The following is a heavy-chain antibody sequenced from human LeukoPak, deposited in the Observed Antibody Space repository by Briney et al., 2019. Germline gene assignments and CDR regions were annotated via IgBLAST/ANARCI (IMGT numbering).Heavy chain of an antibody. J-gene: IGHJ4*02. CDR2: VNHSGST. CDR1: GGSFSGYY. CDR3: ARDRSYYYDSSGSLGY. D-gene: IGHD3-22*01. V-gene: IGHV4-34*01. Sequence: PSETLSLTCAVYGGSFSGYYWSWIRQPPGKGLEWIGEVNHSGSTNYNPSLKSRVTISVDTSKNRFSLKLSSVTAADTAVYYCARDRSYYYDSSGSLGYWGQGTLVTVSS.